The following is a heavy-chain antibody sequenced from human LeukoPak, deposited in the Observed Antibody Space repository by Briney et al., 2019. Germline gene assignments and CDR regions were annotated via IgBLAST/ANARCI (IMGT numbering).Heavy chain of an antibody. Sequence: GGSLRLSCAASGFTFSSYEMNWVRQAPGKGLEWVSYISSSGSTIYYADSVKGRFTTSRDNAKNSLYLQMNSLRAEDTAVYYCARVGATTRSGDYWGQGTLVTVSS. CDR3: ARVGATTRSGDY. CDR1: GFTFSSYE. V-gene: IGHV3-48*03. J-gene: IGHJ4*02. D-gene: IGHD1-26*01. CDR2: ISSSGSTI.